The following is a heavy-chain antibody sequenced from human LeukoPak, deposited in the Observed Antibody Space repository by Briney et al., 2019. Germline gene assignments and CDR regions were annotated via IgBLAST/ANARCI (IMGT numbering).Heavy chain of an antibody. V-gene: IGHV3-30-3*01. CDR3: AKDRLGVLWLGESYFGYFDY. D-gene: IGHD3-10*01. Sequence: GGSLRLSCAASGFNFGDYPMHWVRQAPGKGLEWVALISYDASNEYYADSVKGRFTISRDNSKNTLYLQMNSLRAEDTAVYYCAKDRLGVLWLGESYFGYFDYWGQGTLVTVSS. J-gene: IGHJ4*02. CDR2: ISYDASNE. CDR1: GFNFGDYP.